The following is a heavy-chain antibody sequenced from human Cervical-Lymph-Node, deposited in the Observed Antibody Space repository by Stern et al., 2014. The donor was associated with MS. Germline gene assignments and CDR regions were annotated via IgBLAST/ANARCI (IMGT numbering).Heavy chain of an antibody. CDR2: IYHGDSET. V-gene: IGHV5-51*01. CDR3: ARQTTAWASDV. CDR1: GFKFSIYW. J-gene: IGHJ4*02. D-gene: IGHD1-14*01. Sequence: EVQLAESGAELIRPGESLKISCKGSGFKFSIYWIAWVRQMPGKGLEWMGIIYHGDSETSYRQSFQGKVTMSADKSTSTAYLQWSSLNASDTAMYFCARQTTAWASDVWGQGTLVTVSS.